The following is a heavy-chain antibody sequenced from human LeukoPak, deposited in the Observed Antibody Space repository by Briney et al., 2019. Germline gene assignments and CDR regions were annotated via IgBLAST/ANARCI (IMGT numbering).Heavy chain of an antibody. CDR3: ARDDGRYFDRLGHDAFDI. Sequence: GASVKVSCKASGYTFTAYYIHWVRQAPGQGLEWMGLINPSGSSTIYAQKFQGRVTMTRDMSTSTDYMELSSLRSEDTAVYYCARDDGRYFDRLGHDAFDIWGQGTLVTVSS. CDR1: GYTFTAYY. V-gene: IGHV1-46*01. J-gene: IGHJ3*02. D-gene: IGHD3-9*01. CDR2: INPSGSST.